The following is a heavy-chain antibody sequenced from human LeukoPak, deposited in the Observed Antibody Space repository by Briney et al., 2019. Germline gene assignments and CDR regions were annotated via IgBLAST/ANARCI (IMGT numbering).Heavy chain of an antibody. CDR1: GFTFSRYW. CDR3: ATGNYYDSRGYYTFGH. J-gene: IGHJ1*01. D-gene: IGHD3-22*01. Sequence: GGSLRLSCAASGFTFSRYWMHWVRQAPGKGLVWVSRINGDGSTTSYADSVKGGFTITRDNAKNTLYLQMNSLRAEDTAVYYCATGNYYDSRGYYTFGHWGQGTLVTVSS. V-gene: IGHV3-74*01. CDR2: INGDGSTT.